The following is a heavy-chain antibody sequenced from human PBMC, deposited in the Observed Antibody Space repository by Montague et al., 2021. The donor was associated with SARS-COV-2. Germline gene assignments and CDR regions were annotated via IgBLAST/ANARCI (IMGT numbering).Heavy chain of an antibody. CDR3: ARGLGANLDY. CDR2: VFYTGLN. CDR1: RGFISNYY. V-gene: IGHV4-59*01. Sequence: SETLSLTCTVSRGFISNYYWNWIRQSPDKGLEWIGFVFYTGLNKYNPSLEGRVTISLDTSGNQFSLRLTSVTAADTAVYFCARGLGANLDYWGQGILVTV. D-gene: IGHD1-26*01. J-gene: IGHJ4*02.